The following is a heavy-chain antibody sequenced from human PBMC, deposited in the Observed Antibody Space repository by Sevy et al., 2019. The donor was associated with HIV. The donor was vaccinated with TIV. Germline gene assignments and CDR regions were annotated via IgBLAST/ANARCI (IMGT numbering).Heavy chain of an antibody. D-gene: IGHD6-13*01. CDR1: GFTFSSYG. CDR2: ISYDGSNK. CDR3: AKTGIHRQLAHYFDY. J-gene: IGHJ4*02. V-gene: IGHV3-30*18. Sequence: GGSLRLSCAASGFTFSSYGMHWVRQAPGKGLEWVAVISYDGSNKYYADSVKGRFTISRDNSKNTLYLQMNSLRAEDTAVYYCAKTGIHRQLAHYFDYWGQGTLVTVSS.